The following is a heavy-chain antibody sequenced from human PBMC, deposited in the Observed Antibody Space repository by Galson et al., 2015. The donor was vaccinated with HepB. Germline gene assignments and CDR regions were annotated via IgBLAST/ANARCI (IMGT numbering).Heavy chain of an antibody. CDR1: GFTFSDYS. V-gene: IGHV3-21*01. CDR2: IRSSSVYT. J-gene: IGHJ4*02. D-gene: IGHD4-23*01. CDR3: ARAIFGGNSEDS. Sequence: SLRLSCAASGFTFSDYSMSWVRQAPGKGLEWVSSIRSSSVYTYYADSVKGRFTISRDNAKNSLYLQMSSLRAEDTAVYYCARAIFGGNSEDSWGQGTLVTISS.